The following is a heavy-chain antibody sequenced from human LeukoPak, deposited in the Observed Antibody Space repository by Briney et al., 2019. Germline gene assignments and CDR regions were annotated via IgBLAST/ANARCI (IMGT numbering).Heavy chain of an antibody. J-gene: IGHJ4*02. CDR2: TKPDGSAE. D-gene: IGHD2-15*01. CDR1: GFTFRNYW. CDR3: ARDGGLNTNFHY. V-gene: IGHV3-7*01. Sequence: PGGSLRLSCAASGFTFRNYWMGWVRQAPGKGLEWVANTKPDGSAEYYADSVRGRFTTSRDNANNLLYLQMNRLRAEDTAVYYCARDGGLNTNFHYWGQGTLVTVSS.